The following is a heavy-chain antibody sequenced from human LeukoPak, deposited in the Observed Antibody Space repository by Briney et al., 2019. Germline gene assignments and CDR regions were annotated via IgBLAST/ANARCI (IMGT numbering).Heavy chain of an antibody. J-gene: IGHJ4*02. CDR1: GFTFSSYG. D-gene: IGHD6-13*01. CDR3: ARDLEAAGSVYFDY. V-gene: IGHV3-33*01. CDR2: IWYDGSNK. Sequence: GGSLRLSCAASGFTFSSYGMHWVRQAPGKGLEWVAVIWYDGSNKYYADSVKGRFTISRDNSKNTLYLQMNSLRAEDTAVYYCARDLEAAGSVYFDYWGQGTLVTVSS.